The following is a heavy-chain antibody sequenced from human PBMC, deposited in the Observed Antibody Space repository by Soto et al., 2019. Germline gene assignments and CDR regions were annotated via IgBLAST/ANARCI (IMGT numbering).Heavy chain of an antibody. CDR3: ASSGYYDFWSGYDY. D-gene: IGHD3-3*01. CDR1: GYTFTSYD. Sequence: ASVKVSCKASGYTFTSYDINWVRQATGRGLEWMGWMNPNSGNTGYAQKFQGRATMTRNTSISTAYMELSSLRSEDTAVYYCASSGYYDFWSGYDYWGQGTLVTVSS. V-gene: IGHV1-8*01. CDR2: MNPNSGNT. J-gene: IGHJ4*02.